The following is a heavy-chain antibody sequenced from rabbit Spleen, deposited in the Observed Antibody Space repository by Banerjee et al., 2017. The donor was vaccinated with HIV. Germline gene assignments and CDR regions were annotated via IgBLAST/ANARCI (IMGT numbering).Heavy chain of an antibody. J-gene: IGHJ4*01. CDR1: RFSFSSRYD. V-gene: IGHV1S40*01. D-gene: IGHD4-1*01. Sequence: QQLEESGGDLVKPGASLTLTCTASRFSFSSRYDLCWVRQAPGKGLEWIACIYAGSRDSANYATWAKGRFSISKPSSTTVTLQMTSLTAADTATYFCARGDSGGWGDWNLWGQGTLVTVS. CDR3: ARGDSGGWGDWNL. CDR2: IYAGSRDSA.